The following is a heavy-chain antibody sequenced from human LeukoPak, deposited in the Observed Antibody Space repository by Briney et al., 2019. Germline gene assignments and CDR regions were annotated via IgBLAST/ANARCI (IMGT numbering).Heavy chain of an antibody. D-gene: IGHD5-18*01. J-gene: IGHJ4*02. Sequence: GASVKVSCKASGYTFTMYYIHWVRQAPGQGLEWMGIINPSGGSTSYAQKFQGRVTMTRDTSTSTVYMELSSLRSEDTAVYYCARGEGIRGYSYGSLDYWGQGTLVTVSS. CDR3: ARGEGIRGYSYGSLDY. V-gene: IGHV1-46*01. CDR1: GYTFTMYY. CDR2: INPSGGST.